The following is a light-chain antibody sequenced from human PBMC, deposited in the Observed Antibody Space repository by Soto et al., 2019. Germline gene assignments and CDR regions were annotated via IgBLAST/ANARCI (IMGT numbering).Light chain of an antibody. J-gene: IGLJ1*01. CDR1: TSNIGAGYD. V-gene: IGLV1-40*01. CDR2: GNS. Sequence: QSVLTQPPSVSGPPGQRVTISCTGGTSNIGAGYDVRWNHRLPGTAPKLLTYGNSNRPSGVPDRFSGSKSGTSASLAITGLQAEDEADYYCQSYDSSLSGYVFGTGTKVTVL. CDR3: QSYDSSLSGYV.